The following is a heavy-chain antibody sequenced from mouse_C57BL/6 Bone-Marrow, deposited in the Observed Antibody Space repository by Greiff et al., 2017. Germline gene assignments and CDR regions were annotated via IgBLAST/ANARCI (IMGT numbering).Heavy chain of an antibody. CDR2: ISDGGSYT. CDR1: GFTFSSYA. Sequence: EVQGVESGGGLVKPGGSLKLSCAASGFTFSSYAMSWVRQTPEKRLEWVATISDGGSYTYYPDNVKGRFTISRDNAKNNLYLQMSHLKSEDTAMYYCARGRVPFAYWGQGTLVTVSA. J-gene: IGHJ3*01. CDR3: ARGRVPFAY. V-gene: IGHV5-4*01.